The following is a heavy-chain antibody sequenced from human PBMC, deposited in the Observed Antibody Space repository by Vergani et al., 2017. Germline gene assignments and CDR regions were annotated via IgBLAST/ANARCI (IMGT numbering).Heavy chain of an antibody. Sequence: VHLVESGGGLVQPGRSLRLSCAGSGFTLSSHAMHWVRQAPGKGLEWVAFIWYDGSKEYYADSVKGRFTISRDNSKNTLYLQMNNLRAADTAVYYCARSGYCGHGGCYIMCYYYMDVWGKGTAV. V-gene: IGHV3-33*01. CDR2: IWYDGSKE. J-gene: IGHJ6*03. CDR1: GFTLSSHA. D-gene: IGHD2-15*01. CDR3: ARSGYCGHGGCYIMCYYYMDV.